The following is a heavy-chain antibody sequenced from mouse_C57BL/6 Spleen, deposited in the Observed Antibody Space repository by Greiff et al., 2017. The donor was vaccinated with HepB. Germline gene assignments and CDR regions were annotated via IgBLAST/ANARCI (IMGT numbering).Heavy chain of an antibody. J-gene: IGHJ1*03. D-gene: IGHD4-1*01. V-gene: IGHV1-64*01. CDR2: IHPNSGST. Sequence: QVQLQQPGAELVKPGASVKLSCKASGYTFTSYWMHWVKQRPGQGLEWIGMIHPNSGSTNYNEKFKSKATLTVDKSYSTAYMQLSSLTSEDSAVYYCARPVGRDWYFDVWGTGTTVTVSS. CDR3: ARPVGRDWYFDV. CDR1: GYTFTSYW.